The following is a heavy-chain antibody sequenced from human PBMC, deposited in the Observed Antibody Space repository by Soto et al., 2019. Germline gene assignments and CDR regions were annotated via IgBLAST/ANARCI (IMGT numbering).Heavy chain of an antibody. CDR3: ANYGDYGMDV. V-gene: IGHV4-59*12. CDR2: IYFSGSA. D-gene: IGHD4-17*01. Sequence: PSETLSLTCTVSGGSITSYYWSWIRQPPGKGLEWIGYIYFSGSANYNPSLESRVTISVDKSKNQFSLKLSSVTAADTAVYYCANYGDYGMDVGGQGTTVTVSS. CDR1: GGSITSYY. J-gene: IGHJ6*02.